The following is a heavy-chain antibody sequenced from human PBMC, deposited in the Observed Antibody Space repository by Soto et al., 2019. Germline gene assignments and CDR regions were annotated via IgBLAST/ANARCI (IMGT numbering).Heavy chain of an antibody. J-gene: IGHJ6*02. D-gene: IGHD1-7*01. CDR3: ARRITGTSGNYYYYGMDV. Sequence: PGESLKISCKGSGYSFTSYWIGWVRQMPGKGLEWMGIIYPGDSDTRYSPSFQGQVTISADKSISTAYLQWSSLKASDTATYYCARRITGTSGNYYYYGMDVWGQGTTVTVSS. V-gene: IGHV5-51*01. CDR2: IYPGDSDT. CDR1: GYSFTSYW.